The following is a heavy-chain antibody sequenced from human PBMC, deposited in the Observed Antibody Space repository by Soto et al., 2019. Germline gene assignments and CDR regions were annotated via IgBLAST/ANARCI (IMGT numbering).Heavy chain of an antibody. CDR2: INSAATHK. D-gene: IGHD6-19*01. V-gene: IGHV3-74*01. CDR3: ERGPTGWYGYDY. J-gene: IGHJ4*02. CDR1: GFTFRSSW. Sequence: EVQLVESGGGLVQPGGSLRLSCVASGFTFRSSWMHWVRQAPGQGLVWVSRINSAATHKNYEECAKGRYTMARDNAKKALYLQMDSPTAEDTAVYYRERGPTGWYGYDYWGQGTLITVSS.